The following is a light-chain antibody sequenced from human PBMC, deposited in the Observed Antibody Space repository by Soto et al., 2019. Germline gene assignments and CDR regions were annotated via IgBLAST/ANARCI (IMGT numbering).Light chain of an antibody. J-gene: IGKJ1*01. Sequence: EIVVTQTTATLSVSPGERATLSCRASQSVSSNLAWYQQKPGQAPRLLIYGASTRATGIPARFSGSGSGTEFTLTISSLQSEDFAVYYCQQYNNWPQTFGQGTNVDI. V-gene: IGKV3-15*01. CDR1: QSVSSN. CDR2: GAS. CDR3: QQYNNWPQT.